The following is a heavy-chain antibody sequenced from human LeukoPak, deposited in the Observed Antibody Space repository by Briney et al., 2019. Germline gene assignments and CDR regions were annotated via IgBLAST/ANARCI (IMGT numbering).Heavy chain of an antibody. J-gene: IGHJ4*02. Sequence: GGSLRLSCTASGFTFGDYAMSWVRQAPGKGLEWGGFIRSKAYGGTTEYAASVTGRFTISRDASKRIAYLQMNSLKPEDTAVYYCTRLAGGYSYFDYWGQGTLVTVSS. D-gene: IGHD5-12*01. CDR1: GFTFGDYA. V-gene: IGHV3-49*04. CDR3: TRLAGGYSYFDY. CDR2: IRSKAYGGTT.